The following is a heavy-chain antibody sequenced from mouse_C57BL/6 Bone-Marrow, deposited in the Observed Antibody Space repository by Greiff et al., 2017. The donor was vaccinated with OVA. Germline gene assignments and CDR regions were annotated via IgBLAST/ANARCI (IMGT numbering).Heavy chain of an antibody. D-gene: IGHD1-1*01. CDR3: ARGNGSSARFAY. J-gene: IGHJ3*01. Sequence: EVKLVESGPGLVKPSQSLSLTCSVTGYSITSGYYWNWIRQFPGNKLEWMGYISYDGSNNYNPSLKNRISITRDTSKNQFFLKLNSVTTEDTATYYCARGNGSSARFAYWGQGTLVTVSA. CDR1: GYSITSGYY. V-gene: IGHV3-6*01. CDR2: ISYDGSN.